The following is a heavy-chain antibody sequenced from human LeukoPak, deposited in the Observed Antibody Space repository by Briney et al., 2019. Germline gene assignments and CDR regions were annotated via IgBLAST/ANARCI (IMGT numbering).Heavy chain of an antibody. D-gene: IGHD1-26*01. V-gene: IGHV4-59*01. CDR1: GGSISSYY. J-gene: IGHJ4*02. CDR2: IYYSGST. CDR3: ARGQWELSDY. Sequence: SETLSLNCTVSGGSISSYYWSWIRQPPGKGLEWIGYIYYSGSTNYNPSLKSRVTISVDTSKNQFSLKLSSVTAADTAVYYCARGQWELSDYWGQGTLVIVSS.